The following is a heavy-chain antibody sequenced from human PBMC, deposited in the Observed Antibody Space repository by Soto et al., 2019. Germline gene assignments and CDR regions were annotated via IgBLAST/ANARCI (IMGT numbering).Heavy chain of an antibody. D-gene: IGHD3-3*01. V-gene: IGHV1-2*04. CDR1: GYTFTGYY. CDR3: ARTVPTYYDFWSGYYDYYGMDV. CDR2: INPNSGGT. J-gene: IGHJ6*02. Sequence: GASVKVSCKASGYTFTGYYMHWVRQAPGQGLEWMGWINPNSGGTNYAQKFQGWVTITRDTSISTAYMELSRLRSDDTAVYYCARTVPTYYDFWSGYYDYYGMDVWGQGTTVTV.